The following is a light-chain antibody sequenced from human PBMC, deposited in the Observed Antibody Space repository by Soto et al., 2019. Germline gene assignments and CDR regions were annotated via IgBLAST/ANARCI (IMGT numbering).Light chain of an antibody. J-gene: IGKJ4*01. Sequence: EIVLTQSPGTLSLSPGERATLSCRASQSVSSNYLAWYQQTAGQPPRLVIYGASSRATGSPDRFSGSGSGTDFTLTISRLEPEDFAVYYCQQYGSSPPLTFGGGTKVEIK. CDR2: GAS. CDR3: QQYGSSPPLT. V-gene: IGKV3-20*01. CDR1: QSVSSNY.